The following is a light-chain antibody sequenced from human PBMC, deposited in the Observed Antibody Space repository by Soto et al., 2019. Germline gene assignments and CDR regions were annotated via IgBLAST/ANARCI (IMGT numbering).Light chain of an antibody. CDR3: QQYNSYSPT. CDR2: KAS. V-gene: IGKV1-5*03. Sequence: DIQMTQSPSTLSASVGDRVTITCRASQNINSWLAWYQQQPGKAPKLLIYKASSLQSGVPSRFSGTGSGTDFTLTISSLHPDDFATYYCQQYNSYSPTFGQGTRVEIK. J-gene: IGKJ1*01. CDR1: QNINSW.